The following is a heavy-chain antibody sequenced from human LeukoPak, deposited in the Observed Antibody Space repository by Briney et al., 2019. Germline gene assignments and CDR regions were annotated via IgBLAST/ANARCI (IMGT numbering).Heavy chain of an antibody. D-gene: IGHD3-10*01. J-gene: IGHJ4*02. CDR2: IYSGDTT. CDR3: ASILRSSSGYYFDY. Sequence: PGGSLRLSCAASGFTVSTNYVSWVRQAPGKGLEWVSVIYSGDTTFYADSVRGKFTTSRDNSKNTLYLQMNSLRAEDTAVYYCASILRSSSGYYFDYWGQGTLVTVSS. V-gene: IGHV3-66*01. CDR1: GFTVSTNY.